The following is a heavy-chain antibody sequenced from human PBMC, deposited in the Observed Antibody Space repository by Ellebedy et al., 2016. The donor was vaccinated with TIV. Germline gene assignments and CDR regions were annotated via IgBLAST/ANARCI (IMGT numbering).Heavy chain of an antibody. J-gene: IGHJ4*02. D-gene: IGHD2-21*02. Sequence: GESLKISCAASGFTVSSNYMSWVRQAPGKGLEWVSAISGSGGSTNYADSVKGRFTISRDNSKNTLYLQMNSLRAEDTAVYYCAKDRRRVTANDFDYWGQGTLVTVSS. V-gene: IGHV3-23*01. CDR2: ISGSGGST. CDR3: AKDRRRVTANDFDY. CDR1: GFTVSSNY.